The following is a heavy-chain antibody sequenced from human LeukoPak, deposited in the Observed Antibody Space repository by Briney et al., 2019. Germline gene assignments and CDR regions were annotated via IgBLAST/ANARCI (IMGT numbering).Heavy chain of an antibody. CDR3: ARDKKRSGSYPNWFDP. Sequence: SETLSLTCTVSGGSISSYYWSWIRQPPGKGLEWIGYIYYSGSTNYNPSLKSRVTISVDTSKNQFSLKLSSVTAADTAVYYCARDKKRSGSYPNWFDPWGQGTLVTVSS. CDR1: GGSISSYY. D-gene: IGHD1-26*01. V-gene: IGHV4-59*12. CDR2: IYYSGST. J-gene: IGHJ5*02.